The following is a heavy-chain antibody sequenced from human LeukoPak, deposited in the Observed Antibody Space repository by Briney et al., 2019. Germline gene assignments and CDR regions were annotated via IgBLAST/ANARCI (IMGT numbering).Heavy chain of an antibody. CDR3: ARQGPVTRITMIVVSGTNWFDP. J-gene: IGHJ5*02. V-gene: IGHV4-30-4*01. CDR1: GGSISSGDYY. D-gene: IGHD3-22*01. Sequence: PSQTLSLTCTVSGGSISSGDYYWSWIRQPPGKGLEWIGYIYYSGSTYYNPSLKSRVTISVDTSKNQFSLKLSSVTAADTAVYYCARQGPVTRITMIVVSGTNWFDPWGQGTLVTVSS. CDR2: IYYSGST.